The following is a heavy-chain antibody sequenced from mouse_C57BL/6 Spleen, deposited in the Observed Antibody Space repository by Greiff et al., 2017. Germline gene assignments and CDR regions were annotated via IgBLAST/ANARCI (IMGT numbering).Heavy chain of an antibody. J-gene: IGHJ4*01. CDR3: ARSGLRAMDY. CDR2: INPYNGGT. Sequence: VQLQQSGPVLVKPGASVKMSCKASGYTFTDYYMNWVKQSHGKSLEWIGVINPYNGGTSYNQKFKGKATLTVDKSSSTAYMERNSLTSEDAAVYYCARSGLRAMDYWGQGTSVTVSS. CDR1: GYTFTDYY. V-gene: IGHV1-19*01. D-gene: IGHD2-2*01.